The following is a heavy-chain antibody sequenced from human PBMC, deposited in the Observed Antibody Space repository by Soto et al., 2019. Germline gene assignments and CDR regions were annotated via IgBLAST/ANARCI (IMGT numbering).Heavy chain of an antibody. D-gene: IGHD6-19*01. CDR3: ARDKNSGWLEFDY. CDR1: GFTFSSYW. J-gene: IGHJ4*02. V-gene: IGHV3-7*01. CDR2: IKQDGSEK. Sequence: GGSLRLSCAASGFTFSSYWMSWVRQAPGKGLEWVANIKQDGSEKYYVDSVKGRFTISRDNAKNSLYLQMNSLRAEDTAVYYCARDKNSGWLEFDYWGQGTLVTVSS.